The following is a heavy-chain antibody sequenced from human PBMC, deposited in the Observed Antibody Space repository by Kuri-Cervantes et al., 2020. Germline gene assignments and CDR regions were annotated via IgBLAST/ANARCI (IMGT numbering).Heavy chain of an antibody. V-gene: IGHV1-2*02. Sequence: ASVKVSCKASGYTFTGYYMHWVRQAPGQGLEWMGWINPNSGGTNYAQKFQGRVTMTRDTSISTAYMELSRLRSDDTAVCYCARDRGVIPLIDYWGQGTLVTVSS. CDR1: GYTFTGYY. J-gene: IGHJ4*02. CDR2: INPNSGGT. D-gene: IGHD3-10*01. CDR3: ARDRGVIPLIDY.